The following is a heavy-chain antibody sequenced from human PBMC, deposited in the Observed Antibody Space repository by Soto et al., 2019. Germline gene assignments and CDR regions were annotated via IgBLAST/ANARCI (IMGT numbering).Heavy chain of an antibody. V-gene: IGHV3-72*01. D-gene: IGHD2-2*01. J-gene: IGHJ4*01. CDR1: GFTFSDHY. CDR2: TRNKANSYAT. Sequence: EVQLVESGGGLVQPGGSLRLSCAASGFTFSDHYMDWVRQAPGKGLEWVGRTRNKANSYATEYAASVKGRFTISRDDSKYSLYLQMNSLKTEDTAVYYCASSLGYCSSTTCHHYYFDYWGQEPWSPSPQ. CDR3: ASSLGYCSSTTCHHYYFDY.